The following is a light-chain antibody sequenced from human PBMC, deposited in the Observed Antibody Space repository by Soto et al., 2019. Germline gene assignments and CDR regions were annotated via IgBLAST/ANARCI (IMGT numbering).Light chain of an antibody. CDR1: QSIGNK. V-gene: IGKV3-15*01. Sequence: DIVMTQSPATLSVSPGERATLSCRASQSIGNKLAWYQREPGQAARLLIYGASTRATGIPARISGSGSGTEFTLPIATLQSEDVAIYFCQQYNTRPLTFGGGTKVEIE. CDR3: QQYNTRPLT. J-gene: IGKJ4*01. CDR2: GAS.